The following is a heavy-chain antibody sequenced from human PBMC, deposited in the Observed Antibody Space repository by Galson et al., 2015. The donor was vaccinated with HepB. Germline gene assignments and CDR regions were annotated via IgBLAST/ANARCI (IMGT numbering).Heavy chain of an antibody. J-gene: IGHJ4*02. V-gene: IGHV1-69*06. CDR3: AREGPLSMVRGTYYDY. CDR2: IIPIFGTA. Sequence: SVKVSCKASGGTFSSYAISWVRQAPGQGLEWMGGIIPIFGTANYAQKFQGRVTITADKSTSTAYMELSSLRSEDTAVYYCAREGPLSMVRGTYYDYWGQGTLVTVSS. D-gene: IGHD3-10*01. CDR1: GGTFSSYA.